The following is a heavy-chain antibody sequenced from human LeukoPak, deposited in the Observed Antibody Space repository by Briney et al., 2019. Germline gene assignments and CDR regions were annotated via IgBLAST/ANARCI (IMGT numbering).Heavy chain of an antibody. CDR3: AREYGSGSSLEGLDNWFDP. D-gene: IGHD3-10*01. CDR1: GYTFTGYY. V-gene: IGHV1-69*13. CDR2: IIPIFGTA. J-gene: IGHJ5*02. Sequence: ASVKVSCKASGYTFTGYYMHWVRQAPGQGLEWMGGIIPIFGTANYAQKFQGRVTITADESTSTAYMELSSLRSEDTAVYYCAREYGSGSSLEGLDNWFDPWGQGTLVTVSS.